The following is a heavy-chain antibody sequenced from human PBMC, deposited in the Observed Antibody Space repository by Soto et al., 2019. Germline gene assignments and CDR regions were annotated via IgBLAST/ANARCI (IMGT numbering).Heavy chain of an antibody. V-gene: IGHV3-66*04. CDR2: IYSGGST. CDR1: GFTFSSYA. J-gene: IGHJ4*02. CDR3: ARHNYGSGSTYFDY. D-gene: IGHD3-10*01. Sequence: GGSLRLSCAASGFTFSSYAMSWVRQAPGKGLEWVSVIYSGGSTYYADSVKGRFTISRDNSKNTLYLQMNSLRAADTAVYYCARHNYGSGSTYFDYWGQGTLVTVSS.